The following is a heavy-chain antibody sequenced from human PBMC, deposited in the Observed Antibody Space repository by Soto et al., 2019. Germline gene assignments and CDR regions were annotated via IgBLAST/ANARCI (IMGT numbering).Heavy chain of an antibody. Sequence: GASVKVSCKASGYTFTGYYMHWVRQAPGQGLEWMGGIIPIFGTANYAQKFQGRVTITADESTSTAYMELSSLRSEDTAVYYCARVGRDDSSGYHYNWFDPWGQGTLVTVSS. J-gene: IGHJ5*02. V-gene: IGHV1-69*13. CDR1: GYTFTGYY. CDR3: ARVGRDDSSGYHYNWFDP. CDR2: IIPIFGTA. D-gene: IGHD3-22*01.